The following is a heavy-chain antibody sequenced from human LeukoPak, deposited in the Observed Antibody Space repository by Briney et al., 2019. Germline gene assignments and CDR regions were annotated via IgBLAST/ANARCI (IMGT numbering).Heavy chain of an antibody. CDR3: ARGGSNDPFYCYYMDV. Sequence: ASVKVSCKVSGYTFNSYAISWVRQAPGQGLEWMGWISTYSGDTNYAQKLQGRVTMTTDTSTTTAYMELRSLGSDDTAVYYCARGGSNDPFYCYYMDVWGKGTTVTVSS. CDR2: ISTYSGDT. V-gene: IGHV1-18*01. D-gene: IGHD1-1*01. J-gene: IGHJ6*03. CDR1: GYTFNSYA.